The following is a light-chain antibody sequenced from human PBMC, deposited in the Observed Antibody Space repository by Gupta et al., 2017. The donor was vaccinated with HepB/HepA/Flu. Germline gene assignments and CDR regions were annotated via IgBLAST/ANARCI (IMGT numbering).Light chain of an antibody. J-gene: IGKJ1*01. CDR2: GAS. Sequence: ELVLPHSPGTLSLSTGERVTLSCRARQSVRSCLLAWYQKKLGQAQRLIIDGASSRATGIPDRFSGSGSGTDFTLTISILDPEDFTVYYCQYDGSSPRTFGQGTKVEIK. CDR3: QYDGSSPRT. V-gene: IGKV3-20*01. CDR1: QSVRSCL.